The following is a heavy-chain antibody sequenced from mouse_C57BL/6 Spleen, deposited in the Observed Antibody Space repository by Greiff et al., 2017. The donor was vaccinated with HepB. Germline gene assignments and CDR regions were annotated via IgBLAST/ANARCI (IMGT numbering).Heavy chain of an antibody. J-gene: IGHJ2*01. CDR3: ARGLRPYYFDY. V-gene: IGHV5-17*01. CDR1: GFTFSDYG. CDR2: ISSGSSTI. Sequence: EVQLQQSGGGLVKPGGSLKLSCAASGFTFSDYGMHWVRQAPEKGLEWVAYISSGSSTIYYADTVKGRFTISRDNAKNTLFLQMTSLRSEDTAMYYCARGLRPYYFDYWGQGTTLTVSS. D-gene: IGHD2-2*01.